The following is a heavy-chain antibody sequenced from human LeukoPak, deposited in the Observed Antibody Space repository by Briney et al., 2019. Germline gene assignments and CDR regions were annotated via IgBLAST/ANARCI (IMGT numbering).Heavy chain of an antibody. D-gene: IGHD3-10*01. CDR3: ARGQSMVRGVSDYYMDV. V-gene: IGHV3-21*01. J-gene: IGHJ6*03. CDR2: ISSSSSYI. CDR1: GFTFSSYS. Sequence: GGSLRLSCAASGFTFSSYSMNWVRQAPGKGLEWVSSISSSSSYIYYADSVKGRFTISRDNAKNSLYLQMNSLRAEDTAVYYCARGQSMVRGVSDYYMDVWGKGTTVTVSS.